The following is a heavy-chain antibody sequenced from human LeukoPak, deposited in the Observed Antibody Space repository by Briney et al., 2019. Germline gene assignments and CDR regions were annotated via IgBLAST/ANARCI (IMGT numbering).Heavy chain of an antibody. Sequence: GGSLRLSCAASGFTFSSYSMNWVRQAPGKGLEWVSSVSSSSSYIYYADSVKGRFTISRDNAKNSLYLQMNSLRAEDTAVYYCVRLAVAGDDYWGQGTLVTVSS. CDR3: VRLAVAGDDY. CDR1: GFTFSSYS. V-gene: IGHV3-21*01. J-gene: IGHJ4*02. CDR2: VSSSSSYI. D-gene: IGHD6-19*01.